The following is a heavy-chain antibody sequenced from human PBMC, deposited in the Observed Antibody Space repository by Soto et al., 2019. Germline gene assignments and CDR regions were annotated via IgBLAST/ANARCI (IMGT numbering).Heavy chain of an antibody. CDR1: GDSISSSDSY. V-gene: IGHV4-30-4*08. J-gene: IGHJ6*02. CDR2: INSSGRT. Sequence: QVQLQESGPGLVKPSQTLSLTCTVFGDSISSSDSYWSLIRQPPGKGLEWIGYINSSGRTYYKPFMKSRVSILIATSKNQSSQRITSAAVADTALYFCARFSPLGKDYGVDFWGQGTMVTVSS. CDR3: ARFSPLGKDYGVDF. D-gene: IGHD6-13*01.